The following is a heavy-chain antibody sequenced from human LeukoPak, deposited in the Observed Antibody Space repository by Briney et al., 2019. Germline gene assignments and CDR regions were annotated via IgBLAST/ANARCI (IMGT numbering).Heavy chain of an antibody. J-gene: IGHJ4*02. D-gene: IGHD4-17*01. CDR3: AKDPTTVTTGDY. CDR2: ISSSSSYI. CDR1: GFTFSSYA. V-gene: IGHV3-21*01. Sequence: GGSLRLSCAASGFTFSSYAMSWVRQAPGKGLEWVSSISSSSSYIYYADSVKGRFTISRDNAKNSLYLQMNSLRAEDTAVYYCAKDPTTVTTGDYWGQGTLVTVSS.